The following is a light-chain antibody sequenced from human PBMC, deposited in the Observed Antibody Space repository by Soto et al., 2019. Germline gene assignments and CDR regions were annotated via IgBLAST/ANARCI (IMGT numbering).Light chain of an antibody. V-gene: IGKV1-39*01. CDR2: GAS. J-gene: IGKJ1*01. CDR3: QQSHSTPWT. Sequence: DLQMTQSPSSLSAPVGDRVTITCRASQTITTYLNWYQQKPGRAPQLLIYGASSLQSGVPSRFTGSGSGTDFTLTISSLQPEDFATYHCQQSHSTPWTFGQGTKVEIK. CDR1: QTITTY.